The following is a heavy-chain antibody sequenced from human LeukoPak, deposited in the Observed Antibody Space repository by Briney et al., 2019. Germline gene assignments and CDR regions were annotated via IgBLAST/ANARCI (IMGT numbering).Heavy chain of an antibody. D-gene: IGHD6-13*01. CDR3: ASSIAAVFDY. Sequence: GGSLRLSCAASGFTFSSYWMHWVRQAPGKGLVWVSRINSDGSSTNYADSVKGRFTISRDNAENTLYLQMNSLRAEDTAVYYCASSIAAVFDYWGQGTLVTVSS. CDR2: INSDGSST. CDR1: GFTFSSYW. V-gene: IGHV3-74*01. J-gene: IGHJ4*02.